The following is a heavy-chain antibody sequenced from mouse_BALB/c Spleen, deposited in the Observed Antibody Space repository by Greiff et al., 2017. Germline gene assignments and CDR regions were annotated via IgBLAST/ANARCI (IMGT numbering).Heavy chain of an antibody. CDR1: GFTFSSYG. D-gene: IGHD2-3*01. Sequence: EVHLVESGGDLVKPGGSLKLSCAASGFTFSSYGMSWVRQTPDKRLEWVATISSGGSYTYYPDSVKGRFTISRDNAKNTLYLQMSSLKSEDTAMYYCARPDCYYGFAYWGQGTLVTVSA. V-gene: IGHV5-6*01. CDR2: ISSGGSYT. J-gene: IGHJ3*01. CDR3: ARPDCYYGFAY.